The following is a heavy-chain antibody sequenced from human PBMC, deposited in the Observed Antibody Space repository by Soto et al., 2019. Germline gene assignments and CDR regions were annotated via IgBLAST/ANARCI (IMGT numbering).Heavy chain of an antibody. J-gene: IGHJ4*02. V-gene: IGHV1-46*01. Sequence: ASVKVSCKASGYTFTSYYMHWVRQAPGQGLEWMGIINPSGGSTSYAQKFQGRVTMTRDTSTSTVYMELSSLRSEDTAVYYCARGQAVLGYCSSTSCFHIDYWGQGTLVTVSS. CDR2: INPSGGST. D-gene: IGHD2-2*01. CDR1: GYTFTSYY. CDR3: ARGQAVLGYCSSTSCFHIDY.